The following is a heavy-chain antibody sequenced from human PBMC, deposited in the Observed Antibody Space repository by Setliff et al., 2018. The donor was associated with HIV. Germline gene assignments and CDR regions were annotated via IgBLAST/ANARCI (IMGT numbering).Heavy chain of an antibody. Sequence: SETLSLTCAVYGGAFNDYYWNWIRQPPGEGLQWIGEINHSGNINYNPSLRSRVTMSEDTSKKQFSLNVTSVTAADTAVYYCARGTYYNGGHLPLDSWGQGALVTVSS. V-gene: IGHV4-34*01. CDR1: GGAFNDYY. D-gene: IGHD2-8*01. J-gene: IGHJ4*02. CDR3: ARGTYYNGGHLPLDS. CDR2: INHSGNI.